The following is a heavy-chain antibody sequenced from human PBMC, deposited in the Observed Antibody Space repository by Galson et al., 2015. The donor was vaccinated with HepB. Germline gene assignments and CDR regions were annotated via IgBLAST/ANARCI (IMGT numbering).Heavy chain of an antibody. J-gene: IGHJ3*02. D-gene: IGHD1-26*01. V-gene: IGHV3-23*01. Sequence: SLSLSYAASGSIFSGNAMSWVRQAPGKGLEWVSGVSVSGDSTTYVDSVKGRFTISRDNSKNTLYLQLNSLRAEDTALYYCAKDYKIIVGATDIWGQGTMVTVSS. CDR3: AKDYKIIVGATDI. CDR1: GSIFSGNA. CDR2: VSVSGDST.